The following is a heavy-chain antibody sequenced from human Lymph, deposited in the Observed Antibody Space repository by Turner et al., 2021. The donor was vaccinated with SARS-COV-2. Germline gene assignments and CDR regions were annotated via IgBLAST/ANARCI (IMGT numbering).Heavy chain of an antibody. D-gene: IGHD6-19*01. CDR3: GRHGFSGWYWCGMDV. J-gene: IGHJ6*02. CDR1: GGTISRYY. CDR2: IQYSGST. Sequence: EQLQASVPSLGSPWPMLSLTSTGSGGTISRYYWSWIRQPPGKGLEWIGYIQYSGSTNYNLSLKSRVTISVDTSKNQFSLKLSSVADADAAVYYCGRHGFSGWYWCGMDVWGQGTTVTVSS. V-gene: IGHV4-59*08.